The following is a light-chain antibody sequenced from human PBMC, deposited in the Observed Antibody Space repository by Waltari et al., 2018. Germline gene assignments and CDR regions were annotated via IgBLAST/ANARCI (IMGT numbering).Light chain of an antibody. J-gene: IGKJ4*01. CDR1: QTGGSD. Sequence: EIVMTQSPVTLSVSPGARATLSCWASQTGGSDLAWSQQKPGQPPRLLIYGASTRATDIPARFSGHGSGTEFTLTISGLQSEDFAVYYCQQYNEWPPLTFGGGTKVDIK. CDR3: QQYNEWPPLT. V-gene: IGKV3-15*01. CDR2: GAS.